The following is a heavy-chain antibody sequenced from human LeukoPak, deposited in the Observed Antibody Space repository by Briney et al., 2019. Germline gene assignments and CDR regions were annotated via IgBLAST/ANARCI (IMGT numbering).Heavy chain of an antibody. Sequence: GGSLRLSCTASEFPFSVYTMNWVRQAPGKGLEWVSSISPSSSSIYYADSVRGRFTVSRDNAKKSLSLQMNSLRVEDTAIYYCARETYNDFWSGLNWFDPWGQGTLVTVSS. D-gene: IGHD3-3*01. CDR3: ARETYNDFWSGLNWFDP. CDR1: EFPFSVYT. V-gene: IGHV3-21*01. CDR2: ISPSSSSI. J-gene: IGHJ5*02.